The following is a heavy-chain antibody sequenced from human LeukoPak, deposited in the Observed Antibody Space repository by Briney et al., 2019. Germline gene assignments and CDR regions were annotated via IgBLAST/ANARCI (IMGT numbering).Heavy chain of an antibody. J-gene: IGHJ6*02. D-gene: IGHD2-15*01. CDR2: IKQDGTAK. Sequence: GGSLRLSCAASGFTFSSYWMSWVRQAPGKGLKWVANIKQDGTAKYYVDSVKGRFTISRDNAKNSLYLQMNSLRAEDTAVYYCARRYCSGGSCYGDYYGMDVWGQGTTVTVSS. CDR3: ARRYCSGGSCYGDYYGMDV. V-gene: IGHV3-7*01. CDR1: GFTFSSYW.